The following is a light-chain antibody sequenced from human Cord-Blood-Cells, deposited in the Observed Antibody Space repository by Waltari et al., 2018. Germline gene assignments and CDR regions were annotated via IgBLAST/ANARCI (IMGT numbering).Light chain of an antibody. CDR2: EVS. Sequence: QSALTQPPSASGSPGQSATISCPGTSSDAGGYTYVSWYQQHPGKAPKPMIYEVSKRPSGVPDRFSGSKSGNTASLTVSGLQAEDEADYYCSSYAGSNNLGVFGGGTKLTVL. J-gene: IGLJ2*01. CDR1: SSDAGGYTY. V-gene: IGLV2-8*01. CDR3: SSYAGSNNLGV.